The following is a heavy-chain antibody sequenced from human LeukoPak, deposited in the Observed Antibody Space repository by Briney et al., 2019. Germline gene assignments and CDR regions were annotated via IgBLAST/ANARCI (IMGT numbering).Heavy chain of an antibody. Sequence: GASVKVSCKASGGTFSSYAISWVRQAPGQGLEWMGRIIPILGIANYAQKFQGRVTITADKSTSTAYMELSSLRSEDTAVYYCARDSVAVTPIYSGFDYWGQGTLVTVSS. D-gene: IGHD2-21*02. V-gene: IGHV1-69*04. CDR2: IIPILGIA. CDR1: GGTFSSYA. J-gene: IGHJ4*02. CDR3: ARDSVAVTPIYSGFDY.